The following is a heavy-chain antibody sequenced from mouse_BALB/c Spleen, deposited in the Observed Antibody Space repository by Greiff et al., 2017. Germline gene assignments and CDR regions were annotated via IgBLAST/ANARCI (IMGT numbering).Heavy chain of an antibody. CDR3: NNGTLMDY. Sequence: EVQLQQSGAELVRSGASVKLSCTASGFNIKDYYMHWVKQRPEQGLEWIGWIDPENGDTEYAPKFQGKATMTADTSSNTAYLQLSSLTSEDTAVYYCNNGTLMDYWGQGTSVTVSS. J-gene: IGHJ4*01. D-gene: IGHD2-1*01. V-gene: IGHV14-4*02. CDR1: GFNIKDYY. CDR2: IDPENGDT.